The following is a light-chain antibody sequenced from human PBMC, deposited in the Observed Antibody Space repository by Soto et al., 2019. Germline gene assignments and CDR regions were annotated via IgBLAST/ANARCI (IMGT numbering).Light chain of an antibody. V-gene: IGKV3-11*01. J-gene: IGKJ4*01. Sequence: EIVLTQSPATPSLSPGERATLSCRASQSVSSNLAWYQQRPGQAPRLLIYETSKRATGIPARFSGSGSGTDFTLTISSLEPEDFAVYYCQQRSNWPPLTFGGGTKVEIK. CDR1: QSVSSN. CDR2: ETS. CDR3: QQRSNWPPLT.